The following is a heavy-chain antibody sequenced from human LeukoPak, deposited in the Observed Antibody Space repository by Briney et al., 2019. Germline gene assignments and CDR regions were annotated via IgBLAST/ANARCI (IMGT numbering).Heavy chain of an antibody. D-gene: IGHD1-26*01. CDR3: ARSYSGSYYDYYLDY. V-gene: IGHV1-69*10. J-gene: IGHJ4*02. Sequence: GASVXXXCKASGGTFSSYXXSWVRXXPXXGXEXRGXIIPILGIASYAQKFQGRVTITADKSTSTAYMELSSLRSEDTAVYYCARSYSGSYYDYYLDYWGQGTLVTVSS. CDR1: GGTFSSYX. CDR2: IIPILGIA.